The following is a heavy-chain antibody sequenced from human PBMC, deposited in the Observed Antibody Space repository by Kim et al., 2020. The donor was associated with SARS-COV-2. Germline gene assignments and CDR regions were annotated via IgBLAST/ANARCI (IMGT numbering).Heavy chain of an antibody. Sequence: GDTKYAQKFQGRVAMTRDTSISTAYMELSRLGSEDTAIYFCAKGREFYFDYWGQGTLVTVSS. CDR2: GDT. CDR3: AKGREFYFDY. J-gene: IGHJ4*02. D-gene: IGHD3-10*01. V-gene: IGHV1-2*02.